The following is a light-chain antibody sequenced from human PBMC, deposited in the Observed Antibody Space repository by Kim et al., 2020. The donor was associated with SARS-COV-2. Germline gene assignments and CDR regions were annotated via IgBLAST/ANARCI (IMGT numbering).Light chain of an antibody. Sequence: QSALTQPASVSGSPGQSITISCTGTSNDIGSYSLVSWYQQYPGEAPKLIIYEGSKRPSVVSPRFSGSTSGNTASLTISGLQAEDEAEFYCCSHAGGGTMVFGGGTQLTVL. CDR3: CSHAGGGTMV. J-gene: IGLJ2*01. CDR1: SNDIGSYSL. CDR2: EGS. V-gene: IGLV2-23*01.